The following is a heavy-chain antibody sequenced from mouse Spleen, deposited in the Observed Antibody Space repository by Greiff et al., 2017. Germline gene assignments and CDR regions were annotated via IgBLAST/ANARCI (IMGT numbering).Heavy chain of an antibody. D-gene: IGHD2-4*01. CDR2: IWSDGST. CDR3: ARQFSYYEYDERGRGYYYAMDY. CDR1: GFSLTSYG. Sequence: VQGVESGPGLVAPSQSLSITCTISGFSLTSYGVHWVRQPPGKGLEWLVVIWSDGSTTYNSALKSRLSISKDNSKSQVFLKVNSLQADDTAMYYCARQFSYYEYDERGRGYYYAMDYWGQGTSVTVSS. V-gene: IGHV2-6-1*01. J-gene: IGHJ4*01.